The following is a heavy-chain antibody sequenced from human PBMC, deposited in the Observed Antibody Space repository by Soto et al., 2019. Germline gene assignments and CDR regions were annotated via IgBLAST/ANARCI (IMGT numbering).Heavy chain of an antibody. V-gene: IGHV3-30*18. CDR2: ISYDGSNK. J-gene: IGHJ4*02. D-gene: IGHD6-6*01. CDR1: GFTFSSYG. Sequence: QVQLVESGGGVVQPGRSLRLSCAASGFTFSSYGMHWVRQAPGKGLEWVAVISYDGSNKYYADSVKGRFTISRDNSKNTLYLQMNSLRAEDTAVYYCAKASPLIAALDCWGQGTLVTVSS. CDR3: AKASPLIAALDC.